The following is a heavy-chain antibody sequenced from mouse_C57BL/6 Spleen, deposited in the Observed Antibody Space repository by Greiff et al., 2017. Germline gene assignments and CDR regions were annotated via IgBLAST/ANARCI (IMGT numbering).Heavy chain of an antibody. CDR3: ARGGGRDWYFDV. J-gene: IGHJ1*03. V-gene: IGHV3-1*01. CDR2: ISYSGST. Sequence: EVQGVESGPGMVKPSQSLSLTCTVTGYSITSGYDWHWIRHFPGNKLEWMGYISYSGSTNYNPSLKSRISITHDTSKNHFFLKLNSVTTEDTATYYCARGGGRDWYFDVWGTGTTVTVSS. CDR1: GYSITSGYD.